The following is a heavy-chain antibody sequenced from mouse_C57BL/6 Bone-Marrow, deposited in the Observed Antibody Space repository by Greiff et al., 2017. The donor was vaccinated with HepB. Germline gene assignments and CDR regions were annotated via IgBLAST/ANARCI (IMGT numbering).Heavy chain of an antibody. V-gene: IGHV14-4*01. CDR2: IDPENGDT. CDR3: TTSPSTTVKAPDSFDY. CDR1: GFNIKDDY. Sequence: EVKLQQSGAELVRPGASVKLSCTASGFNIKDDYMHWVKQRPEQGLEWIGWIDPENGDTEYASKFQGKATITADTTSNAAYLQLSSLTSEDTAVYYCTTSPSTTVKAPDSFDYWGQGTTLTVSS. D-gene: IGHD1-1*01. J-gene: IGHJ2*01.